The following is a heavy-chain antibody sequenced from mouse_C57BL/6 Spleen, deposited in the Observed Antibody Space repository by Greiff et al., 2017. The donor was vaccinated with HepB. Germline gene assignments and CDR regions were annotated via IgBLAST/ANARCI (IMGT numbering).Heavy chain of an antibody. J-gene: IGHJ4*01. CDR3: EGYYYGSSLLRYAMDY. Sequence: QVQLQQSGPELVKPGASVKISCKASGYAFSSSWMNWVKQRPGKGLEWIGRIYPGDGDTNYNGKFKGKATLTADKSSSTAYMQLSSLTSEDSAVYFCEGYYYGSSLLRYAMDYWGQGTSVTVS. CDR1: GYAFSSSW. CDR2: IYPGDGDT. V-gene: IGHV1-82*01. D-gene: IGHD1-1*01.